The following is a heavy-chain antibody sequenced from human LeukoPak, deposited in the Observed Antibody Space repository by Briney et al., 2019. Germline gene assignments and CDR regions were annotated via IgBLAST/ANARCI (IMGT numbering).Heavy chain of an antibody. CDR2: VSGGGTTT. V-gene: IGHV3-23*01. CDR1: GFTFSSFA. J-gene: IGHJ4*02. Sequence: GGSLRLSCAASGFTFSSFAMAWVRQAPGKGLEWVLAVSGGGTTTVYADSVKGRFTIARDNSKNTLYLQMNSLRGEDSAVYFCAKDRIAVTTSDYFDEWGQGTLVTVSP. CDR3: AKDRIAVTTSDYFDE. D-gene: IGHD4-17*01.